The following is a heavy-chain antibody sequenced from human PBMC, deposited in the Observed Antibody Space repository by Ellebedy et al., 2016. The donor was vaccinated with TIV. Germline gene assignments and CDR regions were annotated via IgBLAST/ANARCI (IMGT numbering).Heavy chain of an antibody. CDR2: IKQDGTEK. V-gene: IGHV3-7*03. J-gene: IGHJ4*02. CDR3: ARGSGWYRVSDY. Sequence: GGSLRLSCAASGFTFSDYWMSWVRQAPGKGLEWVANIKQDGTEKYYVDSVKGRFTISRDNAKNSLYLQMNSLRAEDTAVYYCARGSGWYRVSDYWGQGTLVTVSS. CDR1: GFTFSDYW. D-gene: IGHD6-19*01.